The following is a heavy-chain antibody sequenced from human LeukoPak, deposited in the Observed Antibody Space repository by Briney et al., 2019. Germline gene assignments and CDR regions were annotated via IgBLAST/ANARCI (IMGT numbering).Heavy chain of an antibody. Sequence: PGGSLRLSSAASGFTFSNYAVTWVRQAPGKGLEWVSRLSASGGATFYADSVKGRFTISRDNSKNTLYLQMNSLIAEDTAVYYCAKGGHSSGWSFYYFDSWGQGTLVTVSS. J-gene: IGHJ4*02. CDR3: AKGGHSSGWSFYYFDS. V-gene: IGHV3-23*01. D-gene: IGHD6-13*01. CDR1: GFTFSNYA. CDR2: LSASGGAT.